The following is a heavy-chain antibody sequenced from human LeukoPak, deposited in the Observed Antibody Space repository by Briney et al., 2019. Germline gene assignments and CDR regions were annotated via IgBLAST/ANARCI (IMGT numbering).Heavy chain of an antibody. CDR2: IFSGGRT. J-gene: IGHJ3*02. CDR1: GFTFGDYA. D-gene: IGHD1-14*01. Sequence: GGSLRLSCTASGFTFGDYAMSWVRQAPGKGLEWVSVIFSGGRTSYADSVKGRFTISRDNSKNTLYLQMNSLRAEDTAVYYCARGNHDAFDIWGQGTMVTVSS. CDR3: ARGNHDAFDI. V-gene: IGHV3-53*01.